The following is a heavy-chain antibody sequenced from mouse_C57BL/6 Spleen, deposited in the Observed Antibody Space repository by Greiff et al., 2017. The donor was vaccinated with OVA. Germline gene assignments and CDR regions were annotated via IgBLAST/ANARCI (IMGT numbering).Heavy chain of an antibody. J-gene: IGHJ4*01. CDR1: GYTFTSYD. Sequence: QVQLQQSGPELVKPGASVKLSCKASGYTFTSYDINWVKQRPGQGLEWIGWIYPRDGSTKYNEKFKGKATLTVDTSSSTAYMELHSLTSEDSAVYFCARLPLYSNYDYYAMDYWGQGTSVTVSS. D-gene: IGHD2-5*01. V-gene: IGHV1-85*01. CDR3: ARLPLYSNYDYYAMDY. CDR2: IYPRDGST.